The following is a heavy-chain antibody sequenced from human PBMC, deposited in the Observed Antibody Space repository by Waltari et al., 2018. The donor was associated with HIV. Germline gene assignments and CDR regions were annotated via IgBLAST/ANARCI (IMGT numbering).Heavy chain of an antibody. J-gene: IGHJ6*02. CDR2: MNPDSGNT. CDR1: GYTFTSYG. CDR3: ARRASSWYENRENYFYGMDV. V-gene: IGHV1-8*01. Sequence: QVQLVQSGAEVKKPGASVKVSCKAFGYTFTSYGINWVRKATGQGLEWMGWMNPDSGNTGYAKEFQGRVTMTRKTSITTAYMELSGLRSEDTAVYYCARRASSWYENRENYFYGMDVWGQGTTVTVSS. D-gene: IGHD6-13*01.